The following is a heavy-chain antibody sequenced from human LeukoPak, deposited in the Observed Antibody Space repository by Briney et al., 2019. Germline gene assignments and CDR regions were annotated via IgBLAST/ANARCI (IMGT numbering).Heavy chain of an antibody. CDR1: GYSLTSYW. Sequence: HGESLKISCKGSGYSLTSYWIGWVRQMPGKGLEWMGIIYPGDSDTRYSPSFQGQVTISADKSISTAYLQWSSLKASDTAMYYCARLDSVTAAGMDVWGQGTTVTVSS. CDR3: ARLDSVTAAGMDV. V-gene: IGHV5-51*01. CDR2: IYPGDSDT. J-gene: IGHJ6*02. D-gene: IGHD4-17*01.